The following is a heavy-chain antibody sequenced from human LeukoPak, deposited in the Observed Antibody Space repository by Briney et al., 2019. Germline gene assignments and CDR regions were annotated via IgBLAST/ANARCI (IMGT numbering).Heavy chain of an antibody. Sequence: GGSLRLSCSASGFTFSSYPMHWVRQAPGKGLEYGSPINNYGDSTYYADSVKGRFTISRDNSKNTLYLQMSSLRAEDTAVYSCVKPNLAVAGTRYFDSWGQGTLVTVSS. CDR3: VKPNLAVAGTRYFDS. J-gene: IGHJ4*02. CDR2: INNYGDST. CDR1: GFTFSSYP. D-gene: IGHD6-19*01. V-gene: IGHV3-64D*06.